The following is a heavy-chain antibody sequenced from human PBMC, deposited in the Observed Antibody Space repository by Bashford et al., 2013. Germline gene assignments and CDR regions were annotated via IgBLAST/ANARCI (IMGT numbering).Heavy chain of an antibody. CDR2: INPNSGGT. V-gene: IGHV1-2*02. Sequence: WVRQAPGQGLEWMGWINPNSGGTNYAQKFQGRVTMTRDTSISTAYMELSRLRSDDTAVYYCATLPLRLQSSVEYWGQGTLVTVSS. CDR3: ATLPLRLQSSVEY. D-gene: IGHD5-12*01. J-gene: IGHJ4*02.